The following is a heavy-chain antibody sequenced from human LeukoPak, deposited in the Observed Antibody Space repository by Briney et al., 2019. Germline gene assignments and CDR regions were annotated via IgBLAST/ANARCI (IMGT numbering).Heavy chain of an antibody. D-gene: IGHD6-13*01. V-gene: IGHV3-33*08. J-gene: IGHJ5*02. CDR2: IWYDGSNK. Sequence: GGSLRLSCAASGFTFSSFGMNWVRQAPGKGREWVGVIWYDGSNKYYADSVKGRFTISRDNSKNTLYLQMNSLRAEDTAVYYCARDRGSSLGNWFDPWGQGTLVTVSS. CDR1: GFTFSSFG. CDR3: ARDRGSSLGNWFDP.